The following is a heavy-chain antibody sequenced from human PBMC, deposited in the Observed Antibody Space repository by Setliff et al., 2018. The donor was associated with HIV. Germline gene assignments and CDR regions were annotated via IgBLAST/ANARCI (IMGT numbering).Heavy chain of an antibody. CDR2: IYTSGST. D-gene: IGHD5-12*01. CDR1: GGSISSGSYY. CDR3: ARGSQGGFDIDWYFDL. V-gene: IGHV4-61*02. Sequence: SETLSLTCTVSGGSISSGSYYWSWIRQPAGKGLEWIGRIYTSGSTNYNPSLKSRVTMSVDTSKNQFSLKVDSLTPADTAVYFCARGSQGGFDIDWYFDLWGRGTLVTVSS. J-gene: IGHJ2*01.